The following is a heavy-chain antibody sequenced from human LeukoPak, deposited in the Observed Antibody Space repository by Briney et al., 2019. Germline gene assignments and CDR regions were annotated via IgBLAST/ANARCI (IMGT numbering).Heavy chain of an antibody. CDR1: GGSFSGYY. J-gene: IGHJ4*02. V-gene: IGHV4-34*01. CDR3: ARAAAGSDY. CDR2: INHSGST. D-gene: IGHD6-13*01. Sequence: SETLSLTCAVYGGSFSGYYWSWIRQPPGKGLEWIGEINHSGSTNYNPSLKSRVTISVDTSKNQFSLKLSSVTAADTAVYYCARAAAGSDYRGQGTLVTVSS.